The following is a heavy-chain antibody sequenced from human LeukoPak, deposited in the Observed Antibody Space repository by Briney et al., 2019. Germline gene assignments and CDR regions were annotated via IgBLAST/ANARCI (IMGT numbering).Heavy chain of an antibody. Sequence: GGSLRLSCAASRFTFINSAMNWVRLAPGKGLEWVSSISGSGGTTYYADSVKGRFTISGDNSKNTLYLQMNSLRAEDTAVYYFAKGTYSGSYCPFDYWGQGTLVTVSS. D-gene: IGHD1-26*01. CDR2: ISGSGGTT. V-gene: IGHV3-23*01. J-gene: IGHJ4*02. CDR3: AKGTYSGSYCPFDY. CDR1: RFTFINSA.